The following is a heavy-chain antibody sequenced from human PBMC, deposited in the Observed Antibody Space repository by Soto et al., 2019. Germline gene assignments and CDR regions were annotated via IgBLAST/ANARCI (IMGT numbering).Heavy chain of an antibody. CDR3: ARDGYCSGGSGYSVPVFDY. CDR1: GFTFSSYG. V-gene: IGHV3-33*01. J-gene: IGHJ4*02. CDR2: IWYDGSNK. D-gene: IGHD2-15*01. Sequence: ESGGGVVQPGRSLRLSCAASGFTFSSYGMHWVRQAPGKGLEWVAVIWYDGSNKYYADSVKGRFTISRDNSKNTLYLQMNSLRAEDTAVYYCARDGYCSGGSGYSVPVFDYWGQGTRVTVSS.